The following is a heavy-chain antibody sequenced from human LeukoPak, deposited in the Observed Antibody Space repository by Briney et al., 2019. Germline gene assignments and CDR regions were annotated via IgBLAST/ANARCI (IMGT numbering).Heavy chain of an antibody. CDR2: IYSGGST. J-gene: IGHJ3*02. Sequence: GGSLRLSCAGSGFIIDDYAINWVRQAPGKGLEWVSVIYSGGSTYYADSVKGRFTISRDNSKNTLYLQMNSLRAEDTAVYYCARAAAYCSGGSCPRDAFDIWGQGTMVTVSS. CDR3: ARAAAYCSGGSCPRDAFDI. D-gene: IGHD2-15*01. V-gene: IGHV3-66*01. CDR1: GFIIDDYA.